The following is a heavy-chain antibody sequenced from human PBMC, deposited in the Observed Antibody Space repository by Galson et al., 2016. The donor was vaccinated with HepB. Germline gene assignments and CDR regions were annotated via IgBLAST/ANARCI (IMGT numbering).Heavy chain of an antibody. CDR2: ITAYNGNT. V-gene: IGHV1-18*01. CDR3: ARHRKGVGTTYQD. D-gene: IGHD1-14*01. Sequence: SVKVSCKASGYTFTSYGISWVRQAPGQGLEWMGWITAYNGNTNYPQKLQGRVTMTTDTSTSTAYMELRSLGSDDTAVYYCARHRKGVGTTYQDWGQGTLVTVSS. J-gene: IGHJ4*02. CDR1: GYTFTSYG.